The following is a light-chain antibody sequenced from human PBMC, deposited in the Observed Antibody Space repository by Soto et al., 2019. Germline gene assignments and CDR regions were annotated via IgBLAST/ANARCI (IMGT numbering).Light chain of an antibody. CDR2: FDD. V-gene: IGLV1-36*01. Sequence: QSVLTQPPSVSAAPRQRVTISCSGSSSNIGSNTVSWYQQIPGKTPQLLIFFDDLLSSGVSDRFSGSESGASASLAISGLQSDDEAEYYCASWDDGLNGPVFGGGTKVTVL. J-gene: IGLJ3*02. CDR3: ASWDDGLNGPV. CDR1: SSNIGSNT.